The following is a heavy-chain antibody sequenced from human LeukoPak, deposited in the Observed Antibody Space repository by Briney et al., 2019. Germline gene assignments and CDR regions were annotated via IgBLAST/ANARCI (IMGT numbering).Heavy chain of an antibody. V-gene: IGHV4-38-2*02. Sequence: PSETLSLTCTVSGYSISSGYYWGWIRQPPGKGLEWIGYIFYSGSTYYNPSLKSRLTISVDTPKNQFSLELRSVTAADTAVFYCARVDYSYYFMDVWGKGTTVTVSS. J-gene: IGHJ6*03. CDR1: GYSISSGYY. CDR3: ARVDYSYYFMDV. CDR2: IFYSGST.